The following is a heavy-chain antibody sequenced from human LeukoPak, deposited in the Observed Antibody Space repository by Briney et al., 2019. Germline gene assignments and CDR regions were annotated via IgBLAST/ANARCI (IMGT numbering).Heavy chain of an antibody. V-gene: IGHV4-59*08. CDR2: IYYSGST. Sequence: SETLSLTCTVSGGSISNNYWSWIRQPPGKGLEWIGYIYYSGSTNYNPSLKSRVTISVDTSKNQFSLKLSSVTAADTAVYYCARLPGGPHAFDIWGQGTMVTVSS. J-gene: IGHJ3*02. D-gene: IGHD3-10*01. CDR1: GGSISNNY. CDR3: ARLPGGPHAFDI.